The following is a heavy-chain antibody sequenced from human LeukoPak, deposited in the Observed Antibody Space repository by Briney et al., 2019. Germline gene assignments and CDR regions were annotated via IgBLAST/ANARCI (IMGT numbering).Heavy chain of an antibody. CDR2: IIPIFGTA. CDR1: GYTFTSYD. J-gene: IGHJ5*02. Sequence: ASVKVSCKASGYTFTSYDINWVRQATGQGLEWMGGIIPIFGTANYAQKFQGRVTITADESTSTAYMELSSLRSEDTAVYYCARDGYSSSWYEGSGWFDPWGQGTLVTVSS. V-gene: IGHV1-69*13. D-gene: IGHD6-13*01. CDR3: ARDGYSSSWYEGSGWFDP.